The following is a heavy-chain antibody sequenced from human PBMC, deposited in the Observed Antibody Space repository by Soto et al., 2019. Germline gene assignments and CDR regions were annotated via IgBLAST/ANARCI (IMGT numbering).Heavy chain of an antibody. V-gene: IGHV3-72*01. CDR1: GFTITDHH. Sequence: GGSLRLSYVASGFTITDHHMDWVRQAPGKGLEWVGRILKKADGYTTEYAASVKGRFTISRDDSKSIAYLQMNSLTTEDTAVYYCARGIWEMATIRPENYWGQGTLVTVSS. CDR3: ARGIWEMATIRPENY. CDR2: ILKKADGYTT. J-gene: IGHJ4*02. D-gene: IGHD5-12*01.